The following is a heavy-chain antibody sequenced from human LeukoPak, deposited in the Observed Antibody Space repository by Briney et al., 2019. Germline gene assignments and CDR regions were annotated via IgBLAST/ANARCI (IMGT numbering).Heavy chain of an antibody. CDR1: GGSISIYY. J-gene: IGHJ4*02. V-gene: IGHV4-59*01. D-gene: IGHD2-15*01. CDR2: IYSSRGT. Sequence: ETLSLTCTVSGGSISIYYRSWIRQPPGQGLEWIGYIYSSRGTNYNPSLKSRVTISVDTSKSQFSLKLSSVTAADTAVYYCARVGYCSGGSCYSSPLFDYWGQGTLVTVSS. CDR3: ARVGYCSGGSCYSSPLFDY.